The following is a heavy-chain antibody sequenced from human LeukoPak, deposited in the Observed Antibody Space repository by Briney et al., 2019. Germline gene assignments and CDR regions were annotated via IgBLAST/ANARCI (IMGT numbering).Heavy chain of an antibody. Sequence: SETLSLTCAVYGGSFSGYYWSWIRQPPGKGLEWIGEINHSGSTNYNPSLKSRVTISVDTSKNQFSLKLSSVTAADTAVYYCARDLVGATGEDAFDIWGQGTMVTVSS. D-gene: IGHD1-26*01. J-gene: IGHJ3*02. CDR1: GGSFSGYY. CDR2: INHSGST. V-gene: IGHV4-34*01. CDR3: ARDLVGATGEDAFDI.